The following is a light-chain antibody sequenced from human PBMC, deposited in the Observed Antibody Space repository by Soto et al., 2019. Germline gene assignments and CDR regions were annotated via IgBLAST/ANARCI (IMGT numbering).Light chain of an antibody. CDR1: QSVSSSY. CDR2: GAS. CDR3: QQYGSAPE. V-gene: IGKV3-20*01. J-gene: IGKJ3*01. Sequence: EIVLTQSPGTLSLSPGERATLSCRASQSVSSSYLAWYQQKPGQAPRLLIYGASSRATGIPDGFSGSGSGTDFTHTISRLEPEDFAVYYCQQYGSAPEFGPGNKGDIK.